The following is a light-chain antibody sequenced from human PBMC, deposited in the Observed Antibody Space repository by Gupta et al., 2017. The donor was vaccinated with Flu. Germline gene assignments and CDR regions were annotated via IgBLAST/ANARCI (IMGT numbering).Light chain of an antibody. CDR3: GTWDSSLSDGV. CDR1: SSNIGNNY. CDR2: DNN. V-gene: IGLV1-51*01. J-gene: IGLJ3*02. Sequence: QSVLPHPPSVSAAPGHKVTISCSGSSSNIGNNYVSWYQQLPGTAPKLLIYDNNKRPSGIPDRCSGAKYGTSATLGITGLQTGDEADYYCGTWDSSLSDGVFGGGTKLTVL.